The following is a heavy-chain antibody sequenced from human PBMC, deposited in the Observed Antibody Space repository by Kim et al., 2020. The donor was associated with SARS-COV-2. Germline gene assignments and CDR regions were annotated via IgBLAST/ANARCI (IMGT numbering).Heavy chain of an antibody. CDR3: AGHAGLTIFGLVLMGGWFDP. D-gene: IGHD3-3*01. V-gene: IGHV4-39*01. CDR2: IYYSGIT. J-gene: IGHJ5*02. Sequence: SETLSLTCTVSGGSISSSSYYWGWIRPPPGKGLEWIVSIYYSGITYSNPSLKSLVTISVDTSKNQLPLKLSSVTAADTAVYYCAGHAGLTIFGLVLMGGWFDPWGQGTLVTVSS. CDR1: GGSISSSSYY.